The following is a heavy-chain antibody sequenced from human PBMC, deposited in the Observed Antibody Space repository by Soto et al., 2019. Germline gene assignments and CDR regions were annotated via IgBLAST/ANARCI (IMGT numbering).Heavy chain of an antibody. J-gene: IGHJ5*02. CDR3: ARAPWVVVVTAKSSKNWFDP. CDR2: MNPNNGNT. D-gene: IGHD2-21*02. V-gene: IGHV1-18*01. CDR1: GYTFTSYD. Sequence: GASVKVSCKASGYTFTSYDINWVRQATGQGLEWMGWMNPNNGNTSYAKNLQGRVTMTTDTSTSTVYMELRSLRSDDTAVYYCARAPWVVVVTAKSSKNWFDPWGQGTLVTVSS.